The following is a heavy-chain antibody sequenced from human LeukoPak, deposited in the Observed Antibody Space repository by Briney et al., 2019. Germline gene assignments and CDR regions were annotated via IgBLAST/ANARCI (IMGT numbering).Heavy chain of an antibody. J-gene: IGHJ5*02. CDR1: GFTFSSYG. CDR2: IRYDGSNK. CDR3: AKGYSSSSRWFDP. V-gene: IGHV3-30*02. D-gene: IGHD6-13*01. Sequence: GGSLRLSCAASGFTFSSYGMHWVRQAPGKGLEWVAFIRYDGSNKYYADSVKGRFTISRDNSKNTLYLQMNSLRAEDTAVYYCAKGYSSSSRWFDPWGQGTLVTVSS.